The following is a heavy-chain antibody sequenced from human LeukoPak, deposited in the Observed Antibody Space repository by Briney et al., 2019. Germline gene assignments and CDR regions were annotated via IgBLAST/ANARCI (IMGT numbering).Heavy chain of an antibody. CDR2: INPNSGGT. V-gene: IGHV1-2*06. J-gene: IGHJ4*02. Sequence: GASVKVSCKASGYTFTGYYMHWVRQAPGQGLEWMGRINPNSGGTNYAQKFQGRVTMTRDTSISTAYMELSRLRSEDTAVYYCASRVSPGDSSSWPFDYWGQGTLVTVSS. D-gene: IGHD6-13*01. CDR1: GYTFTGYY. CDR3: ASRVSPGDSSSWPFDY.